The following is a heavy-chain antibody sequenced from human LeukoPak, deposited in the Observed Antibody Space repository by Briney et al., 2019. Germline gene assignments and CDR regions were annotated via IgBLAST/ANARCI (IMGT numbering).Heavy chain of an antibody. D-gene: IGHD2-15*01. Sequence: GGSLRFSCVACGFTFSDYYMSWVRQAPGRGLEWVSYISGSGSDLYYADSVKGRFTISRDNAKNSLFLQMNSLRAEDTAVYYCARSVGYYYTMDVWGQGTTVTVSS. J-gene: IGHJ6*02. CDR3: ARSVGYYYTMDV. CDR2: ISGSGSDL. CDR1: GFTFSDYY. V-gene: IGHV3-11*01.